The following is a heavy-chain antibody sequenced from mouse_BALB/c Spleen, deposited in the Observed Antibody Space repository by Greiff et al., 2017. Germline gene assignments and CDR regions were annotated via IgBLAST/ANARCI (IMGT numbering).Heavy chain of an antibody. CDR3: ARDAFYGNYWFAY. J-gene: IGHJ3*01. CDR1: GYSITSGYY. CDR2: ISYDGSN. Sequence: ESGPGLVKPSQSLSLTCSVTGYSITSGYYWNWIRQFPGNKLEWMGYISYDGSNNYNPSLKNRISITRDTSKNQFFLKLNSVTTEDTATYYCARDAFYGNYWFAYWGQGTLVTVSA. D-gene: IGHD2-1*01. V-gene: IGHV3-6*02.